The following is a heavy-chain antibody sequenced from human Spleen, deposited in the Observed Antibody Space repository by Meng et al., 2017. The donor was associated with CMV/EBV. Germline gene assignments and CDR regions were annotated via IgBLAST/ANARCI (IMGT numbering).Heavy chain of an antibody. J-gene: IGHJ4*02. V-gene: IGHV3-23*03. CDR3: ATHGHYGLDY. CDR2: VRSDGIDT. D-gene: IGHD3-3*01. Sequence: GGSLRLSCAASGFPFSTYAMSWVRQAPGKGLEWVSVVRSDGIDTYYADSVKGRFAISRDNSKNTPYLQMNSLRAEDTAVYYCATHGHYGLDYWGQGTLVTVSS. CDR1: GFPFSTYA.